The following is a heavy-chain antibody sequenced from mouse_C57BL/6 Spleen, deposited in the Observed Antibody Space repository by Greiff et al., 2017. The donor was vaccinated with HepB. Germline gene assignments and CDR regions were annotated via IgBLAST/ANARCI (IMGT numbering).Heavy chain of an antibody. D-gene: IGHD1-1*01. Sequence: QLQESGPELVKPGASVKISCKASGYSFTDYNMNWVKQSNGKSLEWIGVINPQYGTTSYNQKFKGKATLTVDQSSSTAYMQLNSLTSEDSSVYYCAILFSYFDVWGTGTTVTVSS. V-gene: IGHV1-39*01. J-gene: IGHJ1*03. CDR2: INPQYGTT. CDR1: GYSFTDYN. CDR3: AILFSYFDV.